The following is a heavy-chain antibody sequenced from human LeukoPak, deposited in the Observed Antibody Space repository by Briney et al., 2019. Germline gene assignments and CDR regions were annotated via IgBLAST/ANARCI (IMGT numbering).Heavy chain of an antibody. J-gene: IGHJ5*02. Sequence: SVKVSCKASGYTFTGSYVHWVRQAPGQGLEWMGWINPNSGGTNYAQKFQGWVTMTRDTSISTAYMELSRLRSDDTAVYYCAREKFNGDYWFDPWGQGTLVTVSS. D-gene: IGHD4-17*01. V-gene: IGHV1-2*04. CDR2: INPNSGGT. CDR3: AREKFNGDYWFDP. CDR1: GYTFTGSY.